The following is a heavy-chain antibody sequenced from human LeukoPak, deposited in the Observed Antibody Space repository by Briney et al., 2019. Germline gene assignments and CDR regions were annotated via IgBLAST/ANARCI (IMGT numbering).Heavy chain of an antibody. Sequence: ASVKVPCKASGGAFNSYAISWVRQAPGQGLEWMGGIIPIFGTANYAQNFQGRVTITADESTSTAYMELSSLRSEDTAVYYCATTGRYSDGDRKLDPWGQGTLVTVSS. J-gene: IGHJ5*02. D-gene: IGHD5-18*01. CDR3: ATTGRYSDGDRKLDP. CDR1: GGAFNSYA. CDR2: IIPIFGTA. V-gene: IGHV1-69*13.